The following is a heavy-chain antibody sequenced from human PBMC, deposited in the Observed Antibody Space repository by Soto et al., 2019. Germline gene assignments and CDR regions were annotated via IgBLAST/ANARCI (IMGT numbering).Heavy chain of an antibody. Sequence: QVQLVQSGADVKKPGSSVKVPCKASGGTFSSYAISWVRQAPGQGLEWMGGIIPIFGTANYAQKFQGRVTITADESTSTAYMELSSLRSEDTAVYYCARSKKSYDFWSGYYEAFVWGQGTTVTVSS. CDR1: GGTFSSYA. D-gene: IGHD3-3*01. V-gene: IGHV1-69*01. J-gene: IGHJ6*02. CDR2: IIPIFGTA. CDR3: ARSKKSYDFWSGYYEAFV.